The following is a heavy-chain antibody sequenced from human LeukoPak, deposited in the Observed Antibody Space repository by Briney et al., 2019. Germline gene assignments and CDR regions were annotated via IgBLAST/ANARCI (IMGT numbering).Heavy chain of an antibody. CDR3: ARGKRAARRYNWFDP. CDR1: GGSFSGYY. D-gene: IGHD6-6*01. V-gene: IGHV4-34*01. CDR2: INHSGST. J-gene: IGHJ5*02. Sequence: PSETLSLTCAVYGGSFSGYYWSWIRQPPGKGLEWIGEINHSGSTNYNPSLKSRVTISVDTSKNQFSLKLSSVTAADTAVYYCARGKRAARRYNWFDPWGQGTLVTASS.